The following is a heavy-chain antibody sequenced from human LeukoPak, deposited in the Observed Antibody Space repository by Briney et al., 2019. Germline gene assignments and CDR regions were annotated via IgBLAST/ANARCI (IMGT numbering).Heavy chain of an antibody. V-gene: IGHV3-7*04. J-gene: IGHJ4*02. Sequence: GSLRLSCAVSGFSFTNFWMSWVRQAPGRGLEWVANIHPEGNEKYHVESVKGRFTISRDNTKNLLFLQMNGLRVEDTAVYYCARGDAFSGDHWGQGTLVTVSS. CDR3: ARGDAFSGDH. CDR1: GFSFTNFW. CDR2: IHPEGNEK.